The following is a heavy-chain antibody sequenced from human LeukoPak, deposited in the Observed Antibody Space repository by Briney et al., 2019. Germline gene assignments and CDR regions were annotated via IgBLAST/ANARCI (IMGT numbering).Heavy chain of an antibody. CDR2: ISGSGGST. CDR3: AKSYSGWYSNYFDY. CDR1: GFTFSSCA. Sequence: PGGSLRLSCAASGFTFSSCAMSWVRQAPGKGLEWVSAISGSGGSTYYADSVKGRFTISRDNSKNTLYLQMNSLRAEDTAVYYCAKSYSGWYSNYFDYWGQGTLVTVSS. V-gene: IGHV3-23*01. D-gene: IGHD6-19*01. J-gene: IGHJ4*02.